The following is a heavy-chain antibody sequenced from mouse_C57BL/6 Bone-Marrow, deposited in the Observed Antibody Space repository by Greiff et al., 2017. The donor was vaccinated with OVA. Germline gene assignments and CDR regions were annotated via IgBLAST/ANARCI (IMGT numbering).Heavy chain of an antibody. Sequence: VQLQQSGAELVKPGASVNLSCKASGYTLTSYWMHWVKQRPGRGLEWIGRIYPNSGGTKYNEKFKSKATLTVDKPSITAYMQLSSLTSEDSAVYYCARRTGTGYFDVWGTGTTVTVSS. J-gene: IGHJ1*03. V-gene: IGHV1-72*01. CDR1: GYTLTSYW. D-gene: IGHD4-1*01. CDR2: IYPNSGGT. CDR3: ARRTGTGYFDV.